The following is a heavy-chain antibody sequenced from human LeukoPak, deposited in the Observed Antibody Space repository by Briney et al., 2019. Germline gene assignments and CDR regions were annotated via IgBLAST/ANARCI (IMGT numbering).Heavy chain of an antibody. D-gene: IGHD2-2*01. V-gene: IGHV3-30*02. Sequence: GGSLRLSCAASGFTFSSYGMHWVRQAPGKGLEWVAFIRYDGSNKYYADSVKGRFTISRDNSKNTLYLQMNSLRAEDTAVYYCAKDQADIVVVPAARGMSYGMDVWGQGPRSPSP. CDR1: GFTFSSYG. CDR3: AKDQADIVVVPAARGMSYGMDV. J-gene: IGHJ6*02. CDR2: IRYDGSNK.